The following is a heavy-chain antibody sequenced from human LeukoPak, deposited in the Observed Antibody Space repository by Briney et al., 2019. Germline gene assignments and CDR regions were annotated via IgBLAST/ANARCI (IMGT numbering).Heavy chain of an antibody. D-gene: IGHD3-10*01. V-gene: IGHV3-21*01. CDR1: GFTFSSYS. CDR2: ISSSSSYL. CDR3: ARDHYGSGTYYDKNFDY. J-gene: IGHJ4*02. Sequence: PGGFLRLSCAASGFTFSSYSMNWGRQAPGKGLEWVSSISSSSSYLYYADSVKGRFTISRDNAKNSLYLQMNSLRAEDTAVYFCARDHYGSGTYYDKNFDYWGQGTLVTVSS.